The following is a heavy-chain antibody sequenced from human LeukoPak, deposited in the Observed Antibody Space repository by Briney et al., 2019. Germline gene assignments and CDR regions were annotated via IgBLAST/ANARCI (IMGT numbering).Heavy chain of an antibody. CDR3: ARPELRWSAYYYMDV. V-gene: IGHV7-4-1*02. J-gene: IGHJ6*03. D-gene: IGHD4-23*01. CDR2: INTNTGNP. Sequence: ASVKVYCKASGYTFTSYAVNWVRQAPGQGLEWMGWINTNTGNPTYAQGFTGRFVFSLDTSVSTAYLQINTLKAEDTAVYYCARPELRWSAYYYMDVWGKGTTVTVSS. CDR1: GYTFTSYA.